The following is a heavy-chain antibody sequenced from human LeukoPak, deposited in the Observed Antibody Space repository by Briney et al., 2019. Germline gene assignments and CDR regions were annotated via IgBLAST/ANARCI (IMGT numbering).Heavy chain of an antibody. CDR2: ISSSGSTI. CDR1: GFTFSSYG. CDR3: AELGITMIGGV. D-gene: IGHD3-10*02. J-gene: IGHJ6*04. Sequence: GGSLRLSCAASGFTFSSYGMNWVRQAPGEGLEWVSYISSSGSTIYYADSVKGRFTISRDNAKNSLYLQMNSLRAEDTAVYYCAELGITMIGGVWGKGTTVTISS. V-gene: IGHV3-48*04.